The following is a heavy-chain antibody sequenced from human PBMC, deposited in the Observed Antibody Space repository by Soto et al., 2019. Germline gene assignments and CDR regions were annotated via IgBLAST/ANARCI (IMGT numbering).Heavy chain of an antibody. V-gene: IGHV1-69*02. CDR3: ARGVRYSYGSDY. CDR2: IIPILGIA. J-gene: IGHJ4*02. Sequence: QVQLVQSGAEVKKPGSSVKVSCKASGGTFSSYTISWVRQAPGQGLEWMGRIIPILGIANYAQKFQGRVTITADKSTSTAYMELSSLRSEDPAVYYCARGVRYSYGSDYWGQGTLVTVSS. D-gene: IGHD5-18*01. CDR1: GGTFSSYT.